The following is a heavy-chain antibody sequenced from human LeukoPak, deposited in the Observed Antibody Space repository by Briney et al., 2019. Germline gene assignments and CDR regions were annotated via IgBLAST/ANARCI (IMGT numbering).Heavy chain of an antibody. J-gene: IGHJ4*02. CDR2: IKSETDGGTI. CDR3: SGGYWEDF. CDR1: GFTFNNAW. Sequence: GGSLRLSCAASGFTFNNAWMSWVRQAPGKGLEWVSRIKSETDGGTIDYAPSVRGRFTISRDDSKNTLYLQMNSLTTEDTAMYYCSGGYWEDFWGQGTLVTVSS. D-gene: IGHD2-15*01. V-gene: IGHV3-15*01.